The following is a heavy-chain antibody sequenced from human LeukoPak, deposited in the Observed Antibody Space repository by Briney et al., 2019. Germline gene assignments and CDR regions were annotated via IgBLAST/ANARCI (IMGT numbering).Heavy chain of an antibody. V-gene: IGHV6-1*01. D-gene: IGHD3-22*01. J-gene: IGHJ3*02. Sequence: SQTLSLTCAISGDSFSSNSAAWNWIRQSPSRGLEWLGRTYYRSKWYNDYAVSVKSRITINPDTSKNQFSLKLSSVTAADTAVYYCASFTAFISGWVFDIGGQGTMVTVSS. CDR3: ASFTAFISGWVFDI. CDR2: TYYRSKWYN. CDR1: GDSFSSNSAA.